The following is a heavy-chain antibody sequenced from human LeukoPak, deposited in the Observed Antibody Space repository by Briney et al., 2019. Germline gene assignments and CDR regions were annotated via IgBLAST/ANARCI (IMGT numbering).Heavy chain of an antibody. Sequence: GGSLRLSCAVSGFTLSNYSMNWVRQAPGKGLEWISYISGSGFTIHYADSVKGRFTISRDNAKNSLFLQMDSLRAEDTAVYFCARVNYHLLVGWFDPWGQGTLVTVSS. D-gene: IGHD1-26*01. CDR3: ARVNYHLLVGWFDP. CDR2: ISGSGFTI. J-gene: IGHJ5*02. CDR1: GFTLSNYS. V-gene: IGHV3-48*01.